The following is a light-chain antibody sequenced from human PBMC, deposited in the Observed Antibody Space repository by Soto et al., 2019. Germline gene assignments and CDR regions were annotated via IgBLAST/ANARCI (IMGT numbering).Light chain of an antibody. CDR2: WAS. V-gene: IGKV4-1*01. Sequence: DIVMTQSPDSLAVSLGERATINCKSSQSVLYSSNNKNYLAWYQQKPGQPPKLLIYWASTRESGVPDRFSGSGYGAQYSLTISSLQAEDVAIYYCQQCYSTPLTFGPGTKVDIK. J-gene: IGKJ3*01. CDR1: QSVLYSSNNKNY. CDR3: QQCYSTPLT.